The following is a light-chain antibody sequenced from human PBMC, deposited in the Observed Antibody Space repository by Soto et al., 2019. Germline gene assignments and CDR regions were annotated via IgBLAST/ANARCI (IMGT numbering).Light chain of an antibody. CDR3: QRSGSAPPYI. CDR2: GAS. J-gene: IGKJ2*01. V-gene: IGKV3-20*01. CDR1: QSLDSTY. Sequence: EGVLTQSPGTLSLSPGERATLSCRASQSLDSTYLAWYQQKPGQSPRLVIYGASRRATGIPDRFSGSGSGTDFTLTIGRLEPGDFAVESCQRSGSAPPYIFGAGTRLDIK.